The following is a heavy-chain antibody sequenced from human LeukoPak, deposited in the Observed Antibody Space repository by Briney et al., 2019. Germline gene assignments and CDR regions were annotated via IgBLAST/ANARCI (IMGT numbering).Heavy chain of an antibody. D-gene: IGHD2-15*01. CDR2: IYYSGST. J-gene: IGHJ4*02. CDR1: GGSISSYY. Sequence: PSETLSLTCTVSGGSISSYYWSWIRQPPGKGLEWIGYIYYSGSTNYNPSFKSRITISVDTSRNQFSLQLSSVTAADTAVYYCARIHRYCSGGACYVLDNWGQGTLVAVSS. CDR3: ARIHRYCSGGACYVLDN. V-gene: IGHV4-59*01.